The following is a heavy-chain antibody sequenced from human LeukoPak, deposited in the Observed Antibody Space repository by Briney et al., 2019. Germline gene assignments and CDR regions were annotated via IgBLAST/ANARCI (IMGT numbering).Heavy chain of an antibody. Sequence: ASVKVSCKASGYTFTNYGISWVRQAPGQGLEWMGWISAYSGNTNYEQKLQGRVTMTTDTSTTTAYLEVRSLRSDDTAVYYCARAHYDYVWVSYRPNWFDPWGQGTLVTVSS. V-gene: IGHV1-18*01. J-gene: IGHJ5*02. CDR3: ARAHYDYVWVSYRPNWFDP. D-gene: IGHD3-16*02. CDR2: ISAYSGNT. CDR1: GYTFTNYG.